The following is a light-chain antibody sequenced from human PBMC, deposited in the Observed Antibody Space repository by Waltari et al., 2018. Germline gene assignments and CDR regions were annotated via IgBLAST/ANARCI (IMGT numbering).Light chain of an antibody. CDR3: QQYDGIVVT. Sequence: EIVLTQSPGTLSLSPGDRATLSCRASQTVRTIALSWYQQKPGQAPRVLIYSTYNRATGIPDRFSGSGSGTDFTLTINRLAPEDFAMYYCQQYDGIVVTFGGGTKVEI. CDR1: QTVRTIA. V-gene: IGKV3-20*01. CDR2: STY. J-gene: IGKJ4*01.